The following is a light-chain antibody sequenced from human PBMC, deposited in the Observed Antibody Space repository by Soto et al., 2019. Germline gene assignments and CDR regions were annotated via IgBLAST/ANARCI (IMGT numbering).Light chain of an antibody. CDR1: QSVISNY. V-gene: IGKV3-20*01. CDR2: AAS. J-gene: IGKJ5*01. Sequence: EIVLTQSPGTLSLSPVERATLSCRSSQSVISNYLAWYQQKPGQAPRLLIYAASSRATGIPDRFSGSGSVKEFILTISRVEPEDYAVYYCQQYGYSPITFGQGTRLEIK. CDR3: QQYGYSPIT.